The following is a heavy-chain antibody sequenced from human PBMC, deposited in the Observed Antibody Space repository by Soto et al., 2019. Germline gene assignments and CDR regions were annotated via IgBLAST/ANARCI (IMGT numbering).Heavy chain of an antibody. J-gene: IGHJ4*02. CDR2: ISHDGRDE. CDR3: ARGYYDSSGYYYDY. Sequence: PGGSLRLSCAASGFTFSSYAMHWVRQAPAKGPEWVAVISHDGRDEYYADSVKGRFTISRDNSKNTLYLQMDSLRDEDTAVYNCARGYYDSSGYYYDYWGQGTLVTVSS. CDR1: GFTFSSYA. D-gene: IGHD3-22*01. V-gene: IGHV3-30*04.